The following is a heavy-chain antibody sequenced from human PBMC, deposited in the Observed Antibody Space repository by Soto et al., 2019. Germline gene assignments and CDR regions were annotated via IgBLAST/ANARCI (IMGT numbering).Heavy chain of an antibody. Sequence: QVQLVQSGAEVRKPGSSVKVSCKASGDTFSFYSINWVRQAPGLGLEWMGRINPILSMSNYAQRVQGRVTMTSYKSTSTAYMELSGLRSEDTAIYYCASSYGSGYRAVDYWGQGALVTVSS. D-gene: IGHD3-10*01. CDR1: GDTFSFYS. J-gene: IGHJ4*02. CDR2: INPILSMS. V-gene: IGHV1-69*02. CDR3: ASSYGSGYRAVDY.